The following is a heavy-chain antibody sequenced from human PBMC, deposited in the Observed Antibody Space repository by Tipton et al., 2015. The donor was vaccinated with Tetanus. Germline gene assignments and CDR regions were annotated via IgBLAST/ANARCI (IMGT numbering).Heavy chain of an antibody. J-gene: IGHJ4*02. CDR1: GGSFSGYY. CDR3: ARDRGSGSYSLPFDY. CDR2: INHSGST. D-gene: IGHD3-10*01. Sequence: TLSLTCAVYGGSFSGYYWSWIRQPPGKGLEWIGEINHSGSTNYNPSLKSRVTISVDTSKNQFSLKLSSVTAADTAVYYCARDRGSGSYSLPFDYWGQGTLVTVSS. V-gene: IGHV4-34*01.